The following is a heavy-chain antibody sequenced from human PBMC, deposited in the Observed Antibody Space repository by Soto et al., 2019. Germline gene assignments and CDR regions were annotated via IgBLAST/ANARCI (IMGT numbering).Heavy chain of an antibody. CDR1: GYSFTSYW. J-gene: IGHJ6*02. Sequence: PGESLKISCKGSGYSFTSYWIGWVRQMPGKGLEWMGIIYPGDSDTRYSPSFQGQVTISADESISTAYLQWSSLKASDTAMYYCARRGYCSGGSCYWSGYYYYGMDVWGQGTTVTVSS. D-gene: IGHD2-15*01. V-gene: IGHV5-51*01. CDR2: IYPGDSDT. CDR3: ARRGYCSGGSCYWSGYYYYGMDV.